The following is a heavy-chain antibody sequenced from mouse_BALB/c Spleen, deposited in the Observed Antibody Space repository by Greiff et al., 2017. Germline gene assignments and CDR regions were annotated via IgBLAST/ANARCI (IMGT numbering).Heavy chain of an antibody. J-gene: IGHJ4*01. Sequence: QVQLQQSGAELVKPGASVKLSCKTSGYTFTSYWIQWVKQRPGQGLGWIGEIFPGTGTTYYNEKFKGKATLTIDTSSSTAYMQLSSLTSEDSAVYFCARSRPYYAMDYWGQGTPVTVSS. V-gene: IGHV1S132*01. CDR2: IFPGTGTT. CDR1: GYTFTSYW. CDR3: ARSRPYYAMDY.